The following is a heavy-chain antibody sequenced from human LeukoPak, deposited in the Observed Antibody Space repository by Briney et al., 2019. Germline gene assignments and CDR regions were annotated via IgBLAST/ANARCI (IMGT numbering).Heavy chain of an antibody. CDR1: GGSISSSSYH. CDR2: IYYSGST. D-gene: IGHD3-10*01. J-gene: IGHJ3*02. Sequence: SETLSLTCTVSGGSISSSSYHWGWIRQPPGKGLEWIGSIYYSGSTYYNPSLKSRVTISVDTSKNQFSLKLSSVTAADTAVYYCARGITRRRTFDIWGQGTMVTVSS. V-gene: IGHV4-39*07. CDR3: ARGITRRRTFDI.